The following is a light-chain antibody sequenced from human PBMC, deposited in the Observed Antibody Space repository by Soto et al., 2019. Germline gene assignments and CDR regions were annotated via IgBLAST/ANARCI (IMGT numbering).Light chain of an antibody. CDR3: LQYNGYSRA. Sequence: DIPMTQSPSTLSASVGDRVTITCRASRSISTWLAWYQQKPGKAPKLLIYGASSLEIGVPSRFSGSGSGTEFTLTISSLQPGDVATYYCLQYNGYSRAFGQGTKVAIK. CDR1: RSISTW. J-gene: IGKJ1*01. CDR2: GAS. V-gene: IGKV1-5*01.